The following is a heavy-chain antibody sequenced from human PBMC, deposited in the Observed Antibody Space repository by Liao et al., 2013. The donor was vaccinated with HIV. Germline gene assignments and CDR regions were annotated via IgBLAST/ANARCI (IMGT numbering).Heavy chain of an antibody. J-gene: IGHJ4*02. CDR1: GGSISSGSYY. CDR3: ARGSGTYMNY. V-gene: IGHV4-61*01. D-gene: IGHD1-26*01. CDR2: IYYSGST. Sequence: QVQLQESGPGLVKPSQTLSLTCTVSGGSISSGSYYWSWIRQPPGKGLEWIGYIYYSGSTNYNPSLKSRVAISVDTSKNQFSLKLSSVTAADTAVYYCARGSGTYMNYWGQGTLVTVSS.